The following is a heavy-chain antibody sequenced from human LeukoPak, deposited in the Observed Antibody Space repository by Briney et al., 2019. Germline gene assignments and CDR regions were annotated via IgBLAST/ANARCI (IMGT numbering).Heavy chain of an antibody. J-gene: IGHJ3*02. Sequence: SETLSLTCTVSGGSISSYYWSWIRQPPGKGLEWIGYIYYSGSTNYNPSLKSRVTISVDTSKNQFSLKLSSVTAADTAVYYCARDVTMVRGVTHDAFDIWGQGTMVTVSS. CDR3: ARDVTMVRGVTHDAFDI. V-gene: IGHV4-59*12. CDR2: IYYSGST. D-gene: IGHD3-10*01. CDR1: GGSISSYY.